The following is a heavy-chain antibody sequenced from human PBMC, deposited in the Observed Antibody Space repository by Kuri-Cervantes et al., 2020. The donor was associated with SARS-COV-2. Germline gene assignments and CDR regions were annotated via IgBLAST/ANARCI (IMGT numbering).Heavy chain of an antibody. CDR1: GGSISSYY. D-gene: IGHD3-10*01. Sequence: ESLKISCTVSGGSISSYYWSWIRQPPGKGLEWIGYIYYSGSTNYNPSLKSRVTISVDTSKNQFSLKLSSVTAADTAVCYCARSFTVRGAYFDYWGQGTLVTVSS. V-gene: IGHV4-59*01. CDR2: IYYSGST. CDR3: ARSFTVRGAYFDY. J-gene: IGHJ4*02.